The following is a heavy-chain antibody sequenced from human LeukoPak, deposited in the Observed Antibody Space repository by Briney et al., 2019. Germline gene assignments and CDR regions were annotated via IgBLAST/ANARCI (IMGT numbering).Heavy chain of an antibody. CDR3: ARRRGQSSGPSYYYFYMDV. Sequence: SETLSLTCTVSGDSISSSSRYWGWIRQPPGKGLEYIGSIYYTGNIYLSPSLKSRVTISVDTSKNQFSLKLSSVTAADTAVYFCARRRGQSSGPSYYYFYMDVWGKGTTVTVSS. CDR2: IYYTGNI. CDR1: GDSISSSSRY. D-gene: IGHD2-8*02. J-gene: IGHJ6*03. V-gene: IGHV4-39*07.